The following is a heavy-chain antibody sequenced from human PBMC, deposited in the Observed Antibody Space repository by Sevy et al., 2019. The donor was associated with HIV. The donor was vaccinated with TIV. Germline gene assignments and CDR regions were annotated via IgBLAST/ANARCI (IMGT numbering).Heavy chain of an antibody. CDR2: ISPYSGDT. J-gene: IGHJ4*02. D-gene: IGHD2-2*01. CDR1: GYNFRSYG. Sequence: ASVKVSCRVSGYNFRSYGITWVRQAPGQGLEWMGWISPYSGDTDFAQKFKDRVSMTSDTSTSTAYMELRSLRSDDTAVYYCARDKPQGVVIIPGSMWGGVDYWGQGTLVTVSS. CDR3: ARDKPQGVVIIPGSMWGGVDY. V-gene: IGHV1-18*04.